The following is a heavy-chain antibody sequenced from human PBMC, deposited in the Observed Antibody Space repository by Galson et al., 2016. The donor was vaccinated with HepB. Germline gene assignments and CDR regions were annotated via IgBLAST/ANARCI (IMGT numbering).Heavy chain of an antibody. D-gene: IGHD2-21*02. CDR3: AKLDCGRDCPRDD. CDR1: GFTFSRYG. J-gene: IGHJ4*02. CDR2: ISYNGGDK. V-gene: IGHV3-30*19. Sequence: SLRLSCAASGFTFSRYGMHWLRQAPGKGLEWVAVISYNGGDKHSADSVKGRFTVPRDNSKNTLFLQMNSLRFEDTAVYYCAKLDCGRDCPRDDWGQGTLVTVSS.